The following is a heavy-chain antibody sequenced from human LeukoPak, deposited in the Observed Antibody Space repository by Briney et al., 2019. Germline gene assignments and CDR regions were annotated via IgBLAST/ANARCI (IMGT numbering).Heavy chain of an antibody. D-gene: IGHD3-22*01. Sequence: SETLSLTCTVSGYSISSGYYWGWIRQPPGKGLEWIGRFYTSGSTNYNHSLKSRVTISVDTSKNQFYLKLNSVTAADTAVYYCARDQYKYDSSGYYRFDYWGQGTLVTVSS. J-gene: IGHJ4*02. CDR3: ARDQYKYDSSGYYRFDY. CDR1: GYSISSGYY. V-gene: IGHV4-38-2*02. CDR2: FYTSGST.